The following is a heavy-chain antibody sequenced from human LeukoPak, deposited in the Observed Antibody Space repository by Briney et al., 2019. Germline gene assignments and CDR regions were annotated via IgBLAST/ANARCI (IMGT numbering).Heavy chain of an antibody. D-gene: IGHD4-17*01. CDR3: ARTTVSTTYFDY. CDR1: GYSFTSYW. J-gene: IGHJ4*02. V-gene: IGHV5-51*01. Sequence: GQSLKISCKGSGYSFTSYWIGWVRKMPGKGLEWMGIIYPADSDTRYSPSFQGQVTISADKSLNTAYLQWNSLEASDTAMYYCARTTVSTTYFDYWGQGSLVTVSS. CDR2: IYPADSDT.